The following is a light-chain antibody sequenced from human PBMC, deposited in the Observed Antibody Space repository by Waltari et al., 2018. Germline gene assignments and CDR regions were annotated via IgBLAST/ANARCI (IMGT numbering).Light chain of an antibody. J-gene: IGLJ6*01. CDR1: SSNIGSNY. V-gene: IGLV1-47*01. Sequence: QSVLTQPPSASGTPGQRVTISCSGSSSNIGSNYVYWYQQLPGTAPKLLLYRNNQRPSGVPDRFSGSKSGTSASLAISGLRSEDEADYYCAAWDDSLGGNVFGSGTKVTVL. CDR3: AAWDDSLGGNV. CDR2: RNN.